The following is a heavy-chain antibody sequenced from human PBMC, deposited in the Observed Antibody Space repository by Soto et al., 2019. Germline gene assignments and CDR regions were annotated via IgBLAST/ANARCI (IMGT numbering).Heavy chain of an antibody. CDR1: GGSISSYY. D-gene: IGHD3-3*01. J-gene: IGHJ6*02. CDR2: IYTSGST. CDR3: ARDRFLEWLLTPSGYYYGMDV. V-gene: IGHV4-4*07. Sequence: LSLTCTVSGGSISSYYWSWIRQPAGKGLEWIGRIYTSGSTNYNPSLKSRVTMSVDTSKNQFSLKLSSVTAADTAVYYCARDRFLEWLLTPSGYYYGMDVWGQGTTVTVSS.